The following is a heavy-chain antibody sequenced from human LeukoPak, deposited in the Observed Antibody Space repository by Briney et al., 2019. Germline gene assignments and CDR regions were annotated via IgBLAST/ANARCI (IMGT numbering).Heavy chain of an antibody. D-gene: IGHD3-9*01. CDR2: INHNAEMI. CDR1: GFPFGSYV. CDR3: ARDHDWAFDL. V-gene: IGHV3-48*02. J-gene: IGHJ4*02. Sequence: TGGSLRLSCEASGFPFGSYVMTWVRQAPGKGLEWIAYINHNAEMIFYPDFVKGRFIISRDNAKNSLYLQMNALRYEDTAIYYCARDHDWAFDLWGQGTLVTVSS.